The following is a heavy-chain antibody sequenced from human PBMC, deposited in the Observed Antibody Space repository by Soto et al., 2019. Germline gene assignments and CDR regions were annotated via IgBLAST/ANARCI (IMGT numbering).Heavy chain of an antibody. CDR3: ARDSWQMREVQH. CDR1: GYTFTSYG. D-gene: IGHD6-13*01. Sequence: QVQLVQSGAEVKKPGASVKVSCKASGYTFTSYGFSWVRQAPGQGLEWMGRISAYNGNTNYAQKFQGRVTMTTDTATTTAYMELRSLRSDDTAVYCCARDSWQMREVQHWGQGTLVTVSS. V-gene: IGHV1-18*01. J-gene: IGHJ1*01. CDR2: ISAYNGNT.